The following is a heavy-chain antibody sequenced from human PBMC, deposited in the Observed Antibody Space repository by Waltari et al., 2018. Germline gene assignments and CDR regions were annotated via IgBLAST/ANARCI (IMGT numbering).Heavy chain of an antibody. D-gene: IGHD3-10*01. Sequence: QITLKESGPTLVKPTQTLTLTCTFSGFSLSTSGVGVGWIRQPPGQALEWLALIYWNDDKRYSASLKGRLTITKDTSKNQVVLTMTNMDPVDTATYYCAHSSILWFRELLYYFDYWGQGTLVTVSS. V-gene: IGHV2-5*01. J-gene: IGHJ4*02. CDR2: IYWNDDK. CDR3: AHSSILWFRELLYYFDY. CDR1: GFSLSTSGVG.